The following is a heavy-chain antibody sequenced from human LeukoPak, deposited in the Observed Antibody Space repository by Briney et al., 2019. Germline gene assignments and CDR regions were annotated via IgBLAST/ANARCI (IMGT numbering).Heavy chain of an antibody. CDR2: ISSSSSTI. CDR3: ARDHVPYCYDSSGPYYFDY. V-gene: IGHV3-48*01. Sequence: GGSLRLSCAASGFTFSSYSMNWVRQAPGKGLEWVSYISSSSSTIYYADSVKGRFTISRDNAKNSLYLQMNSLRAEDTAVYYCARDHVPYCYDSSGPYYFDYWGQGTLVTVSS. D-gene: IGHD3-22*01. J-gene: IGHJ4*02. CDR1: GFTFSSYS.